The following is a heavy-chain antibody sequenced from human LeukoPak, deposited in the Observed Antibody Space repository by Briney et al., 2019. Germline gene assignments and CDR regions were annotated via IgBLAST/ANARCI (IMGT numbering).Heavy chain of an antibody. CDR1: GFTFSRYD. CDR3: VRGGEIGFDS. Sequence: GGSLRLSCAASGFTFSRYDMHWVRQATGKGLEGISSIDTGGNTYYIGSVKGRFTISRENAKSSLYLQMNSLRAGETAVYYCVRGGEIGFDSWGQGTLVTVSS. D-gene: IGHD3-16*01. J-gene: IGHJ5*01. V-gene: IGHV3-13*04. CDR2: IDTGGNT.